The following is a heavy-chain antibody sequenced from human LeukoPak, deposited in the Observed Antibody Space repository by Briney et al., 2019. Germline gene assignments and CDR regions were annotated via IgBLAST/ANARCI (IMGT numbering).Heavy chain of an antibody. CDR2: IIPIFGTA. CDR1: GGTFSSYA. V-gene: IGHV1-69*13. Sequence: GASVKVSCKASGGTFSSYAISWVRQAPGQGLEWMGGIIPIFGTANYAQKFQGRVTITADESTSTAYMELSSLRSEDTAVYYCVRGSHDDLGYSGSSLDYWGQGTLVTVSS. CDR3: VRGSHDDLGYSGSSLDY. J-gene: IGHJ4*02. D-gene: IGHD1-26*01.